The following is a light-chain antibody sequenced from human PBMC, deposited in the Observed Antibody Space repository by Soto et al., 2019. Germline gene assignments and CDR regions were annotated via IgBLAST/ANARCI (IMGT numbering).Light chain of an antibody. CDR3: QQSFSTPRT. V-gene: IGKV3-11*01. CDR1: QSVSSY. Sequence: EIVLTQSPATLSLSPGERATLSCRASQSVSSYLAWYQQKPGQAPRLLIYDASKRVTGIPVRFSGSGSGTAFTLTISSLEPEDFATYFCQQSFSTPRTFGQGTKVEIK. J-gene: IGKJ1*01. CDR2: DAS.